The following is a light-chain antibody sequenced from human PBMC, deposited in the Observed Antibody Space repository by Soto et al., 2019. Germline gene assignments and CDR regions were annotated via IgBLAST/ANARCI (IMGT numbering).Light chain of an antibody. CDR2: DAS. CDR1: QSISSW. CDR3: QQYNSYSLT. V-gene: IGKV1-5*01. Sequence: DIRMYLSLSTLSANVGDRVTITCRASQSISSWLAWYQQKPGKAPKLLIYDASSLESGVPSRFSGSGSGTEFTLTISSLQPDDFATYYCQQYNSYSLTFGQ. J-gene: IGKJ1*01.